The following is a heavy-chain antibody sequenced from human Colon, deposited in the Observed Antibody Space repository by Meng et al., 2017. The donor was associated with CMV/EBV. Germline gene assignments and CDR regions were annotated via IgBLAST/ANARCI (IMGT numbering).Heavy chain of an antibody. Sequence: GGSLRLSCAVSGLNIGSKWMSWVRQAPGKGPQWVAVTYSAGPTNYADFAKGRFTISRDNSKNTVYLEMNSLRPEDTAVYYCARQVRIDGRFDYWGQGTLVTVSS. CDR2: TYSAGPT. CDR3: ARQVRIDGRFDY. J-gene: IGHJ4*02. V-gene: IGHV3-66*02. D-gene: IGHD2-15*01. CDR1: GLNIGSKW.